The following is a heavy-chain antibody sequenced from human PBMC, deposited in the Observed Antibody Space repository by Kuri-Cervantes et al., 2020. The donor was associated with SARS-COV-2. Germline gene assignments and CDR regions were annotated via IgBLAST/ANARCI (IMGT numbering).Heavy chain of an antibody. CDR1: GFTFSSYA. V-gene: IGHV3-48*03. D-gene: IGHD2-2*01. CDR3: ARYCSSTSCHRRPGVFDY. CDR2: ISGSGSTI. J-gene: IGHJ4*02. Sequence: GESLKISCAASGFTFSSYAMSWVRQAPGKGLEWVSAISGSGSTIYYADSVKGRFTISRDNAKNSLYLQMNSLRAEDTAVYYCARYCSSTSCHRRPGVFDYWGQGTLVTVSS.